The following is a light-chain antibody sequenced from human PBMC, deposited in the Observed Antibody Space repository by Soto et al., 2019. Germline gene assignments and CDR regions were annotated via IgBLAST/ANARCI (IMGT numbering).Light chain of an antibody. CDR2: DAS. CDR1: QSVSSY. J-gene: IGKJ4*01. Sequence: EIVLTQAPATLSLSPGERDTLSSRASQSVSSYLAWYQQKPGQAPRLLIYDASNRATGIPARFSGSGSGTDFTLTISSLEPEDFAVYYCQQRSNWLPPTFGGGTNVEIK. V-gene: IGKV3-11*01. CDR3: QQRSNWLPPT.